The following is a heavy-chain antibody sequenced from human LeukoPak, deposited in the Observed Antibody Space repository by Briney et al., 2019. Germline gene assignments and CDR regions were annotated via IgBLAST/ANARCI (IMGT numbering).Heavy chain of an antibody. J-gene: IGHJ4*02. Sequence: ASVKVSCKASGYTFTSYYMHWVRQAPGQGLEWMGWINPNSGGTNYAQKFQGRVTMTRDTSISTAYMELSRLRFEDTAVYFCTRSVRNGHFDYWGQGTLVTVSS. CDR2: INPNSGGT. V-gene: IGHV1-2*02. CDR3: TRSVRNGHFDY. D-gene: IGHD2-8*01. CDR1: GYTFTSYY.